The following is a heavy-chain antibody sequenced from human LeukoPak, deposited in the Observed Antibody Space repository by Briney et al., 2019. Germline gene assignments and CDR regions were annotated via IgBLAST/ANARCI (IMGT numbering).Heavy chain of an antibody. D-gene: IGHD3-10*01. J-gene: IGHJ5*02. CDR2: IYPGNSHT. CDR1: GYSFSNYW. Sequence: GESLQISFKGSGYSFSNYWIAWVGQMPGKGREWMGIIYPGNSHTRYSPSFQGQVTISADKSISTAYLQWSSLKASDTAMYYCARQSYSYYGSGSYDNWFDPWGQGTLVTVSS. CDR3: ARQSYSYYGSGSYDNWFDP. V-gene: IGHV5-51*01.